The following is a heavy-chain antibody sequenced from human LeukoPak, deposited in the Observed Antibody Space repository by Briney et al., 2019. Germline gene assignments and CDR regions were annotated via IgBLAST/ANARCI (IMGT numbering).Heavy chain of an antibody. CDR2: IIPIFGTA. D-gene: IGHD3-22*01. Sequence: SVKVSCKASGGTFSSYAIVWVRQAPGQGLEWMGGIIPIFGTADYAQKFQGRVTITADESTSTAYMDLSSLRSEDTAVYYCASITMIVSRAFDIWGQGTMVTVSS. CDR3: ASITMIVSRAFDI. CDR1: GGTFSSYA. V-gene: IGHV1-69*13. J-gene: IGHJ3*02.